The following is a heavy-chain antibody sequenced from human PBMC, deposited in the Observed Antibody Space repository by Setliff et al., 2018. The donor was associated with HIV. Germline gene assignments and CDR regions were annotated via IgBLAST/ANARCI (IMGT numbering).Heavy chain of an antibody. V-gene: IGHV4-4*07. CDR2: SYNSGTT. D-gene: IGHD3-10*01. CDR1: GGSFSSYY. Sequence: SETLSLTCTISGGSFSSYYWSGIRQPAGRGLEWIGRSYNSGTTNYNHSLKSRVTMSIDTSKNQFSLKLTSVTAADSAVYYCARARHSSGLGSYGPWGPGTLVTVSS. CDR3: ARARHSSGLGSYGP. J-gene: IGHJ5*02.